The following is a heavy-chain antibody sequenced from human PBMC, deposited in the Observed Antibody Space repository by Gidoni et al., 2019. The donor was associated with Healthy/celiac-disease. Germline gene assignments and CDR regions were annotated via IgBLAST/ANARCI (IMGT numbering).Heavy chain of an antibody. J-gene: IGHJ4*02. Sequence: EVQLVESGGGLVQPGGSLRLSCAAAGFTFGSYSLNWVRHAPGKGLEWISYISSSSSTIYYADSVKDRFTISSDNANISLYLQMNSLRDEDTAVYYCARDGYCGGDCEAHLYYFDYWGQGTLVTVSS. CDR2: ISSSSSTI. CDR1: GFTFGSYS. D-gene: IGHD2-21*02. CDR3: ARDGYCGGDCEAHLYYFDY. V-gene: IGHV3-48*02.